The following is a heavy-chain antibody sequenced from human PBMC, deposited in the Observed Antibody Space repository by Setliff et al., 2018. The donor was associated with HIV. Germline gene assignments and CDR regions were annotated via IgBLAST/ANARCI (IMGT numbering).Heavy chain of an antibody. CDR3: ARDRAYCSSGSCYRPLVYYFYYMDV. V-gene: IGHV1-2*02. Sequence: GASAKVSCKVSGDTFNNYGLNWVRQAPGQGLEWMGWVRPYNADKNYAQKFQGRVTMTSDTSISTAYLELSGLTSDDTAIYYCARDRAYCSSGSCYRPLVYYFYYMDVWGTGTTVTVSS. CDR1: GDTFNNYG. CDR2: VRPYNADK. J-gene: IGHJ6*03. D-gene: IGHD2-15*01.